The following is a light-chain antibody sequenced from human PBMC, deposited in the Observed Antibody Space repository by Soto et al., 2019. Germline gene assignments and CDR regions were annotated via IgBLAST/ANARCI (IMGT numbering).Light chain of an antibody. CDR3: QQYNSQGT. V-gene: IGKV1-5*01. CDR1: QSISSW. Sequence: DIQMTQSPSTLSASVGDRVTITCRASQSISSWLAWYQQKPGKAPKLLIYDASSLESGVPSRFSGSGSGTELTLTISSLQPDALATYYCQQYNSQGTFGQGTKLEIK. J-gene: IGKJ2*01. CDR2: DAS.